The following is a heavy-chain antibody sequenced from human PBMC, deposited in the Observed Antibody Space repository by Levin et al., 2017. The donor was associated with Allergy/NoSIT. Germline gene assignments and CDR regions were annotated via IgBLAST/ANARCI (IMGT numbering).Heavy chain of an antibody. Sequence: PGGSLRLSCAASGFTFSSYAMSWVRQAPGKGLEWVSAISGSGGSTYYADSVKGRFTISRDNSKNTLYLQMNSLRAEDTAVYYCAKDLACSGGSCYSYYFDYWGQGTLVTVSS. CDR3: AKDLACSGGSCYSYYFDY. J-gene: IGHJ4*02. CDR2: ISGSGGST. D-gene: IGHD2-15*01. CDR1: GFTFSSYA. V-gene: IGHV3-23*01.